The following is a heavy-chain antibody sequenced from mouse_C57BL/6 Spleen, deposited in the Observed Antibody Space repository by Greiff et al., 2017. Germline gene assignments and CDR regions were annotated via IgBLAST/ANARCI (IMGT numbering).Heavy chain of an antibody. J-gene: IGHJ2*01. CDR1: GYTFTSYW. CDR3: ASGTRGYYFDD. CDR2: IHPNSGST. D-gene: IGHD4-1*01. V-gene: IGHV1-64*01. Sequence: QVQLQQPGAELVKPGASVKLSCKASGYTFTSYWMHWVKQRPGQGLEWIGMIHPNSGSTNYNEKFKSKATLTVDKSSSTAYMQLSSLTSEDAAVYYCASGTRGYYFDDWGQGTTLTVSS.